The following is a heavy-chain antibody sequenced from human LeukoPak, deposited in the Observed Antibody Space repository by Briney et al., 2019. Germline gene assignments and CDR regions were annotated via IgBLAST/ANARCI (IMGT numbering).Heavy chain of an antibody. CDR3: AKGEAYYYGSGSYYSIDY. CDR2: ISYDGSNK. CDR1: GFTFSSYG. V-gene: IGHV3-30*18. Sequence: PGRSLRLSCAASGFTFSSYGMHWVRQALGKGLEWVAVISYDGSNKYYADSVKGRFTISRDNSKNTLYLQMNSLRAEDTAVYYCAKGEAYYYGSGSYYSIDYWGQGTLVTVSS. D-gene: IGHD3-10*01. J-gene: IGHJ4*02.